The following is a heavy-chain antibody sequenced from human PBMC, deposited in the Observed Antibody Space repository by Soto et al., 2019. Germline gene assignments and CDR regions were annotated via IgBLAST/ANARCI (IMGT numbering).Heavy chain of an antibody. V-gene: IGHV3-30-3*01. J-gene: IGHJ6*02. CDR1: GFTFETYG. D-gene: IGHD1-1*01. Sequence: PGGSLRLSCVASGFTFETYGIHWVRQAPGKGLQWVALISYEGSNTYYADSVRGRFTISRDNSKNTLYLQMNTLRPEDTGLYYCARVTPGNNLYYFSGLDFWGQGTSVTVSS. CDR2: ISYEGSNT. CDR3: ARVTPGNNLYYFSGLDF.